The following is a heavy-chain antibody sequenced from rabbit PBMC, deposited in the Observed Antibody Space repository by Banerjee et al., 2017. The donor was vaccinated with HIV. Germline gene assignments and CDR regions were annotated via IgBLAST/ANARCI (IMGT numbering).Heavy chain of an antibody. CDR3: ARDRDGDAVYGSFAL. V-gene: IGHV1S45*01. Sequence: QVQLEESGGDLVKPEGSLTLTCSASGFSFNNNFGLCWVRQAPGKGLEWIACINSNTGNTVYASWAKGPFSISKSSSTTVTLQMTSLTTADTATYFFARDRDGDAVYGSFALWGPGTLVTVS. D-gene: IGHD6-1*01. CDR2: INSNTGNT. CDR1: GFSFNNNFG. J-gene: IGHJ4*01.